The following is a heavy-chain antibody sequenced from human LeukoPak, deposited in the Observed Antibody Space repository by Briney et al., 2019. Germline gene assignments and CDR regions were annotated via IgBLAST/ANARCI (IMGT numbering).Heavy chain of an antibody. CDR2: INHSGST. J-gene: IGHJ4*02. CDR3: ASLYLYYYDSSGSDY. D-gene: IGHD3-22*01. V-gene: IGHV4-34*01. CDR1: GGSFSGYY. Sequence: PSETLSLTCAVYGGSFSGYYWSWIRQPPGKGLEWIGEINHSGSTNYNPSLKSRVTISVDTSKNQFSLKLSSVTAADTAVYYCASLYLYYYDSSGSDYWGQGTLVTVSS.